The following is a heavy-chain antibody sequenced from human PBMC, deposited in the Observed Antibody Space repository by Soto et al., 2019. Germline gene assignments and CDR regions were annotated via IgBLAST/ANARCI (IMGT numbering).Heavy chain of an antibody. J-gene: IGHJ4*02. CDR3: ARGVGSSPPRY. D-gene: IGHD1-26*01. CDR2: IYDSGSP. Sequence: SETLSLTCSVSGGSVNNKTYYWSWIRQPPGKRLEWIGYIYDSGSPYYNPSLRRRVIISADTSKNQLSLKLTSATAADTAVYYCARGVGSSPPRYWGRGTLVTVSS. V-gene: IGHV4-61*01. CDR1: GGSVNNKTYY.